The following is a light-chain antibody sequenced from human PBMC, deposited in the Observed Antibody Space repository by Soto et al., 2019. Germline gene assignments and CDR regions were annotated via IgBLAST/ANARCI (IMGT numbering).Light chain of an antibody. CDR2: VEGSGSF. CDR3: ETWDSNTWV. V-gene: IGLV4-60*02. CDR1: SWHSSYI. J-gene: IGLJ3*02. Sequence: QPVLTQSSSVSASLGSSVKLTCTLSSWHSSYIIAWHQQQPGKAPRYLMKVEGSGSFNKGSGVPDRFSGYRSGADRYLTISNLQFEDEADYYCETWDSNTWVFGGGTKLTVL.